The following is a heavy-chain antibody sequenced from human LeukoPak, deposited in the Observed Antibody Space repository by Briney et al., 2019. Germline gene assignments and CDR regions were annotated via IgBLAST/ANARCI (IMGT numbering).Heavy chain of an antibody. CDR1: GFSFNNYA. Sequence: AGGSLRLSCAASGFSFNNYAMHWVRQAPGKGLEWVSHISWNSGTIDYADSVKGRFTISRDNAKNSLYLQMNSLGAEDTALYYCARAFRDVIFDSWGQGTLVTVSS. V-gene: IGHV3-9*01. J-gene: IGHJ4*02. CDR2: ISWNSGTI. D-gene: IGHD5-24*01. CDR3: ARAFRDVIFDS.